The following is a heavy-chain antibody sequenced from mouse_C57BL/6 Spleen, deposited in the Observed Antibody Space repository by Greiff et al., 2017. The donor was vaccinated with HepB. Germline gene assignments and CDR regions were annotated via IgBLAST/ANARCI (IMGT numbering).Heavy chain of an antibody. CDR2: IYPGDGDT. D-gene: IGHD4-1*02. V-gene: IGHV1-82*01. J-gene: IGHJ2*01. CDR3: ARQLRSTYFDY. Sequence: QVQLQQSGPELVKPGASVKISCKASGYAFSSSWMNWVKQRPGKGLEWIGRIYPGDGDTNYNGKFKGKATLTADKSSSTAYMQLSSLTSEDSAVYVCARQLRSTYFDYWGQGTTLTVSS. CDR1: GYAFSSSW.